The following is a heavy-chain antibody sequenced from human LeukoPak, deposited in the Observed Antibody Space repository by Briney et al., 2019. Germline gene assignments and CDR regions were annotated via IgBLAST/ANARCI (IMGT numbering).Heavy chain of an antibody. D-gene: IGHD6-13*01. V-gene: IGHV5-51*01. CDR2: IYPGDSDT. CDR3: ARRDSSRYYFDY. J-gene: IGHJ4*02. Sequence: GASLQISCKGSGSLFTSYWIGWVRQLPGKGLEWMGIIYPGDSDTRYSPSFQGQVTISADKSISTAYLQWSSLKASDTAMYYWARRDSSRYYFDYWGQGTLVTVSS. CDR1: GSLFTSYW.